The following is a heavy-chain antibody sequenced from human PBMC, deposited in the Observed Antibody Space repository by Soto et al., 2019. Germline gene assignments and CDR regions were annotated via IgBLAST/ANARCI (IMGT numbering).Heavy chain of an antibody. Sequence: QVQLVESGGGVVQTGRSLRLSCAASGFTFSTYAMHWVRQAPGKGLEWVTIISYDGSSKHYADSVKGRFTISRDNSKNTLYLQMNSLGVEDTAVYYCASPPGYCSGGNCPYFDYWGQGTLVTVSS. V-gene: IGHV3-30-3*01. J-gene: IGHJ4*02. CDR1: GFTFSTYA. CDR2: ISYDGSSK. D-gene: IGHD2-15*01. CDR3: ASPPGYCSGGNCPYFDY.